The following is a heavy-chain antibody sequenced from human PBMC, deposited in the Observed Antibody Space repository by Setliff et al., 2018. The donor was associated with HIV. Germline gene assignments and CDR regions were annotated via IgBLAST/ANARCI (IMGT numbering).Heavy chain of an antibody. Sequence: SETLSLTCTVSGGSISSGSYYWSWIRQPAGKGLEWIGHIHTSGSTKYNPSLKSRVTISADTSKNQFSLSLSSVTAADTAVYYCARLPDINSWPFDYWGQGTLVTVSS. D-gene: IGHD6-13*01. CDR3: ARLPDINSWPFDY. CDR1: GGSISSGSYY. V-gene: IGHV4-61*09. J-gene: IGHJ4*02. CDR2: IHTSGST.